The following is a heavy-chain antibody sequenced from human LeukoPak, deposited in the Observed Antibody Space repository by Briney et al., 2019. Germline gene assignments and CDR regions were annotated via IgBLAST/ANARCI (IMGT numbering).Heavy chain of an antibody. CDR2: IWYDGSKK. D-gene: IGHD6-13*01. Sequence: GRSLRLSCATSGFTFSSHGFYWVRQAPGKGLEWVAVIWYDGSKKHYADSVKGRSTISRDNSKNTLYLEVNSLRAEDTAVYYCARDVSYNSLDYWGQGTLVTVSS. CDR3: ARDVSYNSLDY. V-gene: IGHV3-33*01. J-gene: IGHJ4*02. CDR1: GFTFSSHG.